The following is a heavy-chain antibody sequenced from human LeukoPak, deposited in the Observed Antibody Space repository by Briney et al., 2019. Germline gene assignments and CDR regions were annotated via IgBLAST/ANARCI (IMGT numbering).Heavy chain of an antibody. Sequence: GGALRLPCAPSGFTFSDYYMSWIRQAPGKGLEWVSYICSSGSTVYYADSVKGRFTISRDNAKNSLYLQMNSLRAEDTAVYYCARLVVVAATGGYYMDVWGKGTTVTVSS. J-gene: IGHJ6*03. CDR3: ARLVVVAATGGYYMDV. CDR1: GFTFSDYY. CDR2: ICSSGSTV. V-gene: IGHV3-11*01. D-gene: IGHD2-15*01.